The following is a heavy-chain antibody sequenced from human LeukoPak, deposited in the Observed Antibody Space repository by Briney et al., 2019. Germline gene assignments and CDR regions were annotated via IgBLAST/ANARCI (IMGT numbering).Heavy chain of an antibody. J-gene: IGHJ3*02. V-gene: IGHV3-23*01. CDR1: GFTFRNYA. Sequence: PGGSLRLSCAASGFTFRNYAMSWVRQAPGKGLEWVSSISASGGTTYSADSVKRRSTISRESSNNTLHLLINSLTADATAMYYCAKGYEATIPPLSPFDIWGQETMFTVSS. CDR2: ISASGGTT. CDR3: AKGYEATIPPLSPFDI. D-gene: IGHD2/OR15-2a*01.